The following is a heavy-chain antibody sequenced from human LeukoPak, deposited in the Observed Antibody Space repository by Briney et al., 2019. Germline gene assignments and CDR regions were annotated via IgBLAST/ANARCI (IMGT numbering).Heavy chain of an antibody. D-gene: IGHD3-22*01. CDR1: GFTFDDYG. CDR3: AKILNYDSSGLDY. J-gene: IGHJ4*02. V-gene: IGHV3-20*04. Sequence: GGSLRLSCAASGFTFDDYGMSWVRQAPGKGLEWVSGINWNGGSTGYADSVKGRFTISRDNAKNSLYLQMNSLRAEDTAVYYCAKILNYDSSGLDYWGQGTLVTVSS. CDR2: INWNGGST.